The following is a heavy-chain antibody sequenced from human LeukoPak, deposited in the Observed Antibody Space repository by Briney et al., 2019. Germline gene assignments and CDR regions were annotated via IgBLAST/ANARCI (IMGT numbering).Heavy chain of an antibody. CDR1: GYTFTSYA. Sequence: GASVKVSCKASGYTFTSYAMHWVRQAPGQRLEWMGWINAGNGNTKYSQKFQGRVTITRDTSASTAYMELSSLRSEDTAVYYCARDRRRMVRGVTTTHNCFDPWGQGTLVTVSS. CDR2: INAGNGNT. D-gene: IGHD3-10*01. V-gene: IGHV1-3*01. CDR3: ARDRRRMVRGVTTTHNCFDP. J-gene: IGHJ5*02.